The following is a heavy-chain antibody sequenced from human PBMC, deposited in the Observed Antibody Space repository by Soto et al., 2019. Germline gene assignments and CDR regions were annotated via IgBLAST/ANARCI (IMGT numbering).Heavy chain of an antibody. Sequence: QVQLQESGPGLVKPSETLSLTCTVSGGSISSYYWSWIRQPPGKGLEWIGYIYYSGSTNYNPSLKSRVTISVDTSKNQFSLKLSSVTAADTAVYYCARAAYGGRDGFDYWGQGTLVTVSS. D-gene: IGHD3-16*01. V-gene: IGHV4-59*01. CDR3: ARAAYGGRDGFDY. J-gene: IGHJ4*02. CDR1: GGSISSYY. CDR2: IYYSGST.